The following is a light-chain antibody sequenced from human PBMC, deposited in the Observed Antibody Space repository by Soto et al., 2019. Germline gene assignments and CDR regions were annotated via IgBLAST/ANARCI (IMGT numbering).Light chain of an antibody. CDR2: KAS. V-gene: IGKV1-5*03. CDR1: QTISSW. Sequence: DIQMTQSPSTLSGSVGDRVTITCRASQTISSWLAWYQQKPGKAPKLLIYKASTIKSGVPSRFSGSGSGTEFTLTISSPQPDDFATYYCQHYNSYSEAFGQGTKVDIK. CDR3: QHYNSYSEA. J-gene: IGKJ1*01.